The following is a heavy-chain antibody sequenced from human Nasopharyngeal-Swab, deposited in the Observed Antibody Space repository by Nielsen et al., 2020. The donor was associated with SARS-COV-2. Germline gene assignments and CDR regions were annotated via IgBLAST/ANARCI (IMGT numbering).Heavy chain of an antibody. J-gene: IGHJ5*02. CDR1: GFTFSKYW. V-gene: IGHV3-74*01. CDR2: VNEDGTTT. D-gene: IGHD4-17*01. CDR3: VRDLAGTYGS. Sequence: GESLKISCEASGFTFSKYWMHWVRQTPGTGLVWVSRVNEDGTTTTYADSVKGRFTIYRDNVQNTLYLQMHGLKAEDTAFYYCVRDLAGTYGSWGQGTRVTVSS.